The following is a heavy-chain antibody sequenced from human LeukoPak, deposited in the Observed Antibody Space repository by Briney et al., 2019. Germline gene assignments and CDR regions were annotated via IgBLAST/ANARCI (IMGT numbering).Heavy chain of an antibody. V-gene: IGHV3-23*01. CDR1: GLTFTSYA. CDR2: ISGSGGST. CDR3: AKAGGVAAAGTSVDY. J-gene: IGHJ4*02. Sequence: GGSLRLSCAASGLTFTSYAMSWVRQAPGKGLEWVSAISGSGGSTYYADSVKGRFTISRDNSKNTLYLQMNSLRAEDTAVYYCAKAGGVAAAGTSVDYWGQGTLVTVSS. D-gene: IGHD6-13*01.